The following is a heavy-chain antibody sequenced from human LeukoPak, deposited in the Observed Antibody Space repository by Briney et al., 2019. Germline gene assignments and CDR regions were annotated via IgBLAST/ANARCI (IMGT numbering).Heavy chain of an antibody. D-gene: IGHD3-16*01. CDR3: ASQSYARFDP. V-gene: IGHV3-21*01. Sequence: GGSLRLSCAASGFTFSSYSINWVRQAPGKGLEWVSSITRSSIYKYYADSVKGRFTISRDNSKNTLYLQMNSLRVEDTAVYYCASQSYARFDPWGQGTLVTVSS. CDR2: ITRSSIYK. CDR1: GFTFSSYS. J-gene: IGHJ5*02.